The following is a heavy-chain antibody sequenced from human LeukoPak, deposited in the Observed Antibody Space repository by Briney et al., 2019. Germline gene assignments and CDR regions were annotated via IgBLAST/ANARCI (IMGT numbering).Heavy chain of an antibody. V-gene: IGHV4-61*01. CDR1: GGSVSSRSYY. CDR3: ARDLGGTYAHYFDY. Sequence: SQTLSLTCTVSGGSVSSRSYYWSWIRQPPGKGLEWIGYIYYSGSTNYNPSLKSRVTISVDTSKNQFSLKLSSVTAADTAVYFCARDLGGTYAHYFDYWGRGTLVTVSS. D-gene: IGHD4-17*01. CDR2: IYYSGST. J-gene: IGHJ4*02.